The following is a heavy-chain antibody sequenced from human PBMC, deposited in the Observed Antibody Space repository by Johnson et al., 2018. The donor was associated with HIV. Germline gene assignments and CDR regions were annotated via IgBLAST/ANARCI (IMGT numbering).Heavy chain of an antibody. J-gene: IGHJ3*02. D-gene: IGHD5-18*01. CDR3: AKNTAMVGDAFDI. CDR2: ISGSGGST. CDR1: GFTFSSYA. Sequence: VQLVESGGGLVQPGGSLRLSCAASGFTFSSYAMSWVRQAPGKGLVWVSAISGSGGSTYYADPVKGRFTISRDNSKNTLYLQMNSLRAEDTAVYYCAKNTAMVGDAFDIWGQGTMVTVSS. V-gene: IGHV3-23*04.